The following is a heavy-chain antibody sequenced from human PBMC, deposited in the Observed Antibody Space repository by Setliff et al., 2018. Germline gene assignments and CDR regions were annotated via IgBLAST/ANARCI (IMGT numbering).Heavy chain of an antibody. Sequence: PSETLSLTCAVYGASFSGTYCSWIRQSPGKGLEWIGEINHTGSPNWIGEINHSGSPNYNPSLKSRATISIDTSKNQISLKITSVTAADTALYSCAGTPARGTTWLSPFDYWGQGIQVTVSS. CDR2: INHSGSP. D-gene: IGHD3-9*01. CDR1: GASFSGTY. J-gene: IGHJ4*02. V-gene: IGHV4-34*01. CDR3: AGTPARGTTWLSPFDY.